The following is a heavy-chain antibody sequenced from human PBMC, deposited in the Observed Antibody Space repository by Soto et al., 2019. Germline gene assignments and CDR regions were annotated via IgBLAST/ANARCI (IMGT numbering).Heavy chain of an antibody. Sequence: QVQLVESGGGVVQPGRSLRLSCAASGFTFSSYGMHWVRQAPGKGLEWVAVISYDGSNKYYADSVKGRFTISRDNSKNTLYLQMNSLRAEDTAVYYCAKDNRRGDYAIYYYGMYVWGQGTTVTVSS. V-gene: IGHV3-30*18. J-gene: IGHJ6*02. CDR3: AKDNRRGDYAIYYYGMYV. D-gene: IGHD4-17*01. CDR2: ISYDGSNK. CDR1: GFTFSSYG.